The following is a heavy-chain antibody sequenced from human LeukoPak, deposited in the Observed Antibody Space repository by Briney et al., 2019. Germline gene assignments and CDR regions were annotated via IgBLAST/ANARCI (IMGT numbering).Heavy chain of an antibody. D-gene: IGHD6-19*01. CDR1: SYTFTRYG. J-gene: IGHJ4*02. CDR2: INPNSGVT. V-gene: IGHV1-2*02. Sequence: ASVKVSCKASSYTFTRYGMSWVRQAPGQGLEWMGWINPNSGVTHYPQKFQGRVTMTRDTSIRTAYMEVSSLRSDDTAVYYCARGQQWLEAFDYWGLGTLVTVSS. CDR3: ARGQQWLEAFDY.